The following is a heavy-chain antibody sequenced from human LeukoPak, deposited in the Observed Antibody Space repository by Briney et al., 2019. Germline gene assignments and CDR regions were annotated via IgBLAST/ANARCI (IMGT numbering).Heavy chain of an antibody. J-gene: IGHJ4*02. V-gene: IGHV3-23*01. CDR3: AKTDYYDSSGYNFRDYFDY. D-gene: IGHD3-22*01. CDR2: ISASGFST. CDR1: GFTFSTYN. Sequence: PGGSLRLSCAASGFTFSTYNMNWVRQAPGKGLEWVSAISASGFSTYYSDSVKGRFTISRDNSKNTLYLQMNSLRAEDTAVYYCAKTDYYDSSGYNFRDYFDYWGQGTLVTVSS.